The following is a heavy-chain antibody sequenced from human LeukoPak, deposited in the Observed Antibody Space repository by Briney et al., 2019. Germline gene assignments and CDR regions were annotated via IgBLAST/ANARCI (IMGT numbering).Heavy chain of an antibody. CDR1: GFTFSSYA. V-gene: IGHV3-7*01. CDR2: TDQVESEK. Sequence: GGSLRLSCAASGFTFSSYAMSWVRQAPGMGLEWVANTDQVESEKYYVDSVKGRFAISRDNAKNSLYLQMNSLRVEDTAVYYCVRDGVRGSYDHTHFDYWGPGTVVTVSS. CDR3: VRDGVRGSYDHTHFDY. J-gene: IGHJ4*02. D-gene: IGHD3-22*01.